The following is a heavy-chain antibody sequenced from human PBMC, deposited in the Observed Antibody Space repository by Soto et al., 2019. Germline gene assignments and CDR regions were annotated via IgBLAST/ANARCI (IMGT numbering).Heavy chain of an antibody. CDR1: GFIFSNHA. CDR3: VGELSSRRLDY. J-gene: IGHJ4*02. V-gene: IGHV3-30-3*01. D-gene: IGHD3-16*02. Sequence: QVQLVDSGGGMVQPGTSLRLSCAASGFIFSNHAMHWVRQAPGKGLEWVTGIAYDGSSQYYADSVRGRFTISRDNSRNTRYLQMSSLRVEDTAVYYCVGELSSRRLDYWGQGTLVTVSS. CDR2: IAYDGSSQ.